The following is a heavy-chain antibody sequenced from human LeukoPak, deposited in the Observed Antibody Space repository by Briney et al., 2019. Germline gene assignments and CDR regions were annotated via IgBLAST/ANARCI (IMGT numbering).Heavy chain of an antibody. CDR1: GGSISSYY. CDR3: ARYSGYDYNFDY. J-gene: IGHJ4*02. D-gene: IGHD5-12*01. CDR2: IYYSGST. V-gene: IGHV4-59*01. Sequence: SETLSLTCTVSGGSISSYYWSWIGQPPGKGLEGIGYIYYSGSTNYNPSLKSRVTISVDTSKNQFSLKLSSVTAADTAVYYCARYSGYDYNFDYWGQGTLVTVSS.